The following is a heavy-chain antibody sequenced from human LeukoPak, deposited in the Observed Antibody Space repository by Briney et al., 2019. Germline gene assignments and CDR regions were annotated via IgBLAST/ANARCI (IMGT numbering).Heavy chain of an antibody. CDR3: ARSTNYDSSGYSFYYYYGMDV. Sequence: GGSLRLSCAASGFTVSSNYMSWVRQAPGKGLEWVSVIYSGGSTYYADSVKGRFTISRHNSKNTLYLQMNSLRAEDTAVYYCARSTNYDSSGYSFYYYYGMDVWGQGTTVTVSS. V-gene: IGHV3-53*04. CDR2: IYSGGST. D-gene: IGHD3-22*01. J-gene: IGHJ6*02. CDR1: GFTVSSNY.